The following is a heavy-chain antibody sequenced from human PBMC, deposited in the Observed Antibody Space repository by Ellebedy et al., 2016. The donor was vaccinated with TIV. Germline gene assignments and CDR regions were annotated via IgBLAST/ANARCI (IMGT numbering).Heavy chain of an antibody. V-gene: IGHV3-74*01. Sequence: SSYYWGWIRQPPGKGLEWVSRINSDGSSTSYADSVKGRFTISRDNAKNTLYLQMNSLRAEDTAVYYCARTYRADYWGQGTLVTVSS. CDR3: ARTYRADY. J-gene: IGHJ4*02. D-gene: IGHD1-14*01. CDR2: INSDGSST. CDR1: SSYY.